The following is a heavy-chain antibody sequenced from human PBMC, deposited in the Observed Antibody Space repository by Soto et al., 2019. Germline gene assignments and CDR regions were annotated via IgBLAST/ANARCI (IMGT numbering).Heavy chain of an antibody. CDR2: IYHSGST. D-gene: IGHD3-16*02. J-gene: IGHJ4*02. Sequence: SETLSLTCAVSGGSISSGGYSWSWIRQPPGKGLEWIGYIYHSGSTYYNPSLKSRVTISVDRSKNQFSLKLSSVTAADTAVYYCARGITFGGVIVAPYFDYWGQGTLVTVSS. CDR3: ARGITFGGVIVAPYFDY. CDR1: GGSISSGGYS. V-gene: IGHV4-30-2*01.